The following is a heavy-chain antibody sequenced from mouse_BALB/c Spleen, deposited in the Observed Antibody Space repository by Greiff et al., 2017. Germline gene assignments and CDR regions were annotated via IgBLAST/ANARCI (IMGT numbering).Heavy chain of an antibody. V-gene: IGHV1-87*01. CDR2: IYPGDGDT. J-gene: IGHJ1*01. Sequence: QVQLKQSGAELARPGASVKLSCKASGYTFTSYWMQWVKQRPGQGLEWIGAIYPGDGDTRYTQKFKGKATLTADKSSSTAYMQLSSLASEDSAVYYCARGKDWYFDVWGAGTTVTVSS. CDR1: GYTFTSYW. CDR3: ARGKDWYFDV.